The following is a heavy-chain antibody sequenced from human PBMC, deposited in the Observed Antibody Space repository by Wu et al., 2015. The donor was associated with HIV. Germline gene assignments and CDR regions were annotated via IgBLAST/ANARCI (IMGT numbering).Heavy chain of an antibody. J-gene: IGHJ4*02. CDR3: ARTSFDSSGYYPSYFDY. D-gene: IGHD3-22*01. Sequence: QVQLVQSGAEVKKPGASVKVSCMASGYTFTSYYMHWVRQAPGQGLEWMGWINPNSGGTNYAQKFQGRVTMTRDTSISTAYMELSRLRSDDTAVYYCARTSFDSSGYYPSYFDYWGQGTLVTVSS. CDR2: INPNSGGT. V-gene: IGHV1-2*02. CDR1: GYTFTSYY.